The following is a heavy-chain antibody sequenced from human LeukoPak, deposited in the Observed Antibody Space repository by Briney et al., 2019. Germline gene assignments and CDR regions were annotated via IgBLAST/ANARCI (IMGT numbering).Heavy chain of an antibody. J-gene: IGHJ4*02. V-gene: IGHV1-24*01. CDR3: ATVHQGSGSYCFDY. D-gene: IGHD3-10*01. Sequence: ASVKVSCKVSGYTLTGLSMHWVRQAPGKGLEWMGGFDPEDGETIYAQKFQGRVTMTEDTSTDTAYMELSSLRSEDTAVYYCATVHQGSGSYCFDYWGQGTLVTVSS. CDR2: FDPEDGET. CDR1: GYTLTGLS.